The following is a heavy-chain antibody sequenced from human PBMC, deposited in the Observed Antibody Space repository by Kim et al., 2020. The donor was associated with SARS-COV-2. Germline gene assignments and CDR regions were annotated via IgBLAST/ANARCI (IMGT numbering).Heavy chain of an antibody. V-gene: IGHV4-34*01. CDR2: INHSGST. CDR1: GGSFSGYY. CDR3: ARGGGVRGGNFGY. J-gene: IGHJ4*02. D-gene: IGHD3-10*01. Sequence: SETLSLTCAVYGGSFSGYYWSWIRQPPGKGLEWIGEINHSGSTNYNPSLKSRVTISVDTSKNQFSLKLSSVTAADTAVYYCARGGGVRGGNFGYWGQGT.